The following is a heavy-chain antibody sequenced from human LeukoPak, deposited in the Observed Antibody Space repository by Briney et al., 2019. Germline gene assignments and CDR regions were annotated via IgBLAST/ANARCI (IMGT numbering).Heavy chain of an antibody. CDR2: ISSGSSYI. D-gene: IGHD6-19*01. J-gene: IGHJ5*02. CDR1: GFTFSRYN. V-gene: IGHV3-21*04. CDR3: AKDTSSGWPNWFDP. Sequence: GGSLRLSCAASGFTFSRYNMNWVRQAPGRGLEWVSSISSGSSYIYYADSVKGRFTISRDNAKNSLYLQMNSLRAEDTAVYYCAKDTSSGWPNWFDPWGQGTLVTVSS.